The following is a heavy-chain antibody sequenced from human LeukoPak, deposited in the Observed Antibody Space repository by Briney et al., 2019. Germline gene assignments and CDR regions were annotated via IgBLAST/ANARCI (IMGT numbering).Heavy chain of an antibody. CDR3: ARGKQWLVQNTGNWFDP. Sequence: ASVKVSCKASGYTFTTYYMHWVRQAPGQGLEWMGMINPSGGSTTYAQKFQGRVTMTRDMSTRTVYMELSSLRSDDTAVFFCARGKQWLVQNTGNWFDPWGQGTLVTVSS. CDR1: GYTFTTYY. V-gene: IGHV1-46*01. CDR2: INPSGGST. J-gene: IGHJ5*02. D-gene: IGHD6-19*01.